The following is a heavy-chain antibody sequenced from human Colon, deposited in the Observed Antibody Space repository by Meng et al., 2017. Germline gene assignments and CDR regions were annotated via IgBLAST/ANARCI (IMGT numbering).Heavy chain of an antibody. CDR2: IYTADGNR. V-gene: IGHV1-3*04. CDR3: ARDERGGPYYFDY. CDR1: GYSFTSYG. J-gene: IGHJ4*02. Sequence: QVHLMQSGAELKKPGASVKVSCQASGYSFTSYGMHWLRQAPGQRPEWMGWIYTADGNRRYSQRFQDRLTITSDTVARTAYMELSSLRSEDTAVYFCARDERGGPYYFDYWGQGTLVTVSS.